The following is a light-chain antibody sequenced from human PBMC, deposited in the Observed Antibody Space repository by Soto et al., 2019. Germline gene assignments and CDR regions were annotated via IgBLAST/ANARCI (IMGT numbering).Light chain of an antibody. J-gene: IGLJ2*01. CDR1: SGHSTYA. CDR2: LNSDGSH. V-gene: IGLV4-69*01. CDR3: QTWDTDTVI. Sequence: QPVLTQSPSASASLGASVKLTCTLSSGHSTYAIAWHQQQPEKGPRFLMSLNSDGSHSKGDGIPDRFSGSSSGAERYLTISSLQSDDEADYFCQTWDTDTVIFGGGTKLTVL.